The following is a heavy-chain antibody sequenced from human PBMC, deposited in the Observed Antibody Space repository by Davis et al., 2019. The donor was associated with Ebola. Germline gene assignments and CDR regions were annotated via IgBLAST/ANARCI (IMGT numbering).Heavy chain of an antibody. Sequence: GESLKISCAASGFTVSSNYMSWVRQAPGKGLEWVSVIYSGGSTYYADSVKGRFTISRDNSKNTLYLQMNSLRAEDTAIYYCAKFVGYSSGPYDMDVWGQGTTVTVSS. D-gene: IGHD6-19*01. CDR2: IYSGGST. V-gene: IGHV3-53*01. CDR1: GFTVSSNY. CDR3: AKFVGYSSGPYDMDV. J-gene: IGHJ6*02.